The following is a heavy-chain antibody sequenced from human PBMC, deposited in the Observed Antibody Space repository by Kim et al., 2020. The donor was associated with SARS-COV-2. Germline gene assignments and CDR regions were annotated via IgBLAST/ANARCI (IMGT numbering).Heavy chain of an antibody. CDR1: GFTVSSNY. CDR2: IYSGGST. CDR3: ASRPGNYYYGMDV. V-gene: IGHV3-53*01. J-gene: IGHJ6*02. Sequence: GGSLRLSCAASGFTVSSNYMSWVRQAPGKGLEWVSLIYSGGSTYYADSVKGRFTISRDNSKNTLYLQMNSLRAEDTAVYYCASRPGNYYYGMDVWGQGTTVTVSS. D-gene: IGHD3-10*01.